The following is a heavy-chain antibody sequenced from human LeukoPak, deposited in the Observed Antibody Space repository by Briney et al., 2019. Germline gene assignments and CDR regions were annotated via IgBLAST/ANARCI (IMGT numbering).Heavy chain of an antibody. Sequence: PSETLSLTCTVSSGSISSYYWTWIRQPAGKGLEWIGRVSSSGTTNYNPYNPSLKSRVTISVDTSKNQFSLKLSSVTAADTAVYYCARALGDVGDYWGQGTLVTVSS. CDR1: SGSISSYY. CDR2: VSSSGTT. CDR3: ARALGDVGDY. J-gene: IGHJ4*02. V-gene: IGHV4-4*07. D-gene: IGHD3-16*01.